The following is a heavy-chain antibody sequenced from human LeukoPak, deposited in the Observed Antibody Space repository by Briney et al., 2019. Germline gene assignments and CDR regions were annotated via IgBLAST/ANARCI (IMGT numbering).Heavy chain of an antibody. Sequence: PSETLSLTCTVSGGSISTYYWSWIRQPPGKGLEWIGYIYYGGSTNHNPSLKSRVTISVDTSKNQFSLKLSSVTAADTAMYYCARDGRIAVAGFYYYYGMDVWGQGTTVTVSS. CDR3: ARDGRIAVAGFYYYYGMDV. CDR1: GGSISTYY. D-gene: IGHD6-19*01. CDR2: IYYGGST. J-gene: IGHJ6*02. V-gene: IGHV4-59*01.